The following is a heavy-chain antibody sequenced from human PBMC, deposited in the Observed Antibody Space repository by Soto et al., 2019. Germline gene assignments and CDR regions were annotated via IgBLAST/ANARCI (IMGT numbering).Heavy chain of an antibody. J-gene: IGHJ5*02. CDR2: IYPGDSDT. D-gene: IGHD2-15*01. V-gene: IGHV5-51*01. CDR1: GYSFTSYW. CDR3: ARQECSSGSGDSCFP. Sequence: PGESLKISCKGSGYSFTSYWIGWVRQMPGKGLEWMGIIYPGDSDTRYSPSFQGQVTISSDKSISTAYLQWSSLKASDTAMYYCARQECSSGSGDSCFPWGQGTRVTVSS.